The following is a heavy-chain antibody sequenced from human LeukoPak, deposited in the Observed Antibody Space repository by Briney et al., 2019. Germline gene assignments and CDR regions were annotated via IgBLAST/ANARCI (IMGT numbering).Heavy chain of an antibody. J-gene: IGHJ4*02. CDR3: ATYYDSSGYKLDY. Sequence: SETLSLTCTVSGGSLSGSSYYWGWVRQPPGTGLEWIGSIYYSGSTYYNPSLKSRVTISVDTSKNQFSLKLNSVTATDTAVYYCATYYDSSGYKLDYWGQGTLVTVSS. D-gene: IGHD3-22*01. CDR1: GGSLSGSSYY. V-gene: IGHV4-39*01. CDR2: IYYSGST.